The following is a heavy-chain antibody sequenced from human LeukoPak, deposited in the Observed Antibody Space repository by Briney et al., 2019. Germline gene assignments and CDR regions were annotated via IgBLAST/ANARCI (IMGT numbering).Heavy chain of an antibody. J-gene: IGHJ6*04. Sequence: SETLSLTCAVYGGSFSGYYWSWIRQPPGKGLEWIGEINHSGSTNYNPSLKSRVTISVDTSKNQFSLKLSSVTAADTAVYYCARRGLYWNDRGLYLDVWGKGTTVTVSS. D-gene: IGHD1-1*01. V-gene: IGHV4-34*01. CDR3: ARRGLYWNDRGLYLDV. CDR1: GGSFSGYY. CDR2: INHSGST.